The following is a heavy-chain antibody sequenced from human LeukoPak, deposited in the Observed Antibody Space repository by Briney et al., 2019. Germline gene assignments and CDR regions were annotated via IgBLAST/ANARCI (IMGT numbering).Heavy chain of an antibody. Sequence: GGSLRLSCAASGFTLSDYSMNWVRQAPGKGLQWISFIDSSSRTIFYAGSVKGRFTISKDNAKRTVFLQMNTLRPEDTAVYYCARAHSSGRLNGAFDIWGPGTTVTVSA. CDR3: ARAHSSGRLNGAFDI. J-gene: IGHJ3*02. CDR2: IDSSSRTI. V-gene: IGHV3-48*01. D-gene: IGHD3-22*01. CDR1: GFTLSDYS.